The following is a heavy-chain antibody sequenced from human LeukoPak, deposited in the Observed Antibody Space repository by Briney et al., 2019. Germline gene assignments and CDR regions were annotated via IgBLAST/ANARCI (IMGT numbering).Heavy chain of an antibody. Sequence: GGSLRLSCAASGFTFSSFAMSWVRQAPGKGLEWVSGISDSGGYTYYADSVKGRFTISRDNSKNTLYLHMSNLRAEDTAVYYCAKLGNFASGSYSDWGQGTLVTVSS. CDR3: AKLGNFASGSYSD. J-gene: IGHJ4*02. CDR2: ISDSGGYT. CDR1: GFTFSSFA. D-gene: IGHD3-10*01. V-gene: IGHV3-23*01.